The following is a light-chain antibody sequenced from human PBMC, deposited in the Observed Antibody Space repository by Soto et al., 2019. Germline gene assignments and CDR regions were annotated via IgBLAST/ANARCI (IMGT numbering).Light chain of an antibody. CDR3: QQYGFSLT. J-gene: IGKJ4*02. CDR2: GAS. CDR1: QSVPSDY. V-gene: IGKV3-20*01. Sequence: EIVLTQSPGTLSLSPGERATLSCRASQSVPSDYLAWYQQKPCQAPRLLIYGASSRATGIPDRFTGSGSGTDFTLTISRLEPEDFALYYCQQYGFSLTCGGGPKVEI.